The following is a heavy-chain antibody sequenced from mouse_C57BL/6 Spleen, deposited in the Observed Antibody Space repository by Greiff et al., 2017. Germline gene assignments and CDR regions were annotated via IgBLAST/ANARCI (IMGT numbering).Heavy chain of an antibody. CDR2: IYPGGGYT. J-gene: IGHJ2*01. CDR3: AREGIYDSYYGFDY. V-gene: IGHV1-63*01. D-gene: IGHD2-3*01. CDR1: GYTFTNYW. Sequence: QVQLQQSGAELVRPGTSVKMSCKASGYTFTNYWIGWAKQRPGHGLEWIGDIYPGGGYTNYNEKFKGKATLTADKSSSTAYMQFSSLTSEDSAIYYCAREGIYDSYYGFDYWGQGTTLTVSS.